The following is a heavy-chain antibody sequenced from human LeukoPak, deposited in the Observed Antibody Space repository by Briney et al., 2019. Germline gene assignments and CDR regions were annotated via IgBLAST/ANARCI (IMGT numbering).Heavy chain of an antibody. J-gene: IGHJ4*02. V-gene: IGHV3-23*01. Sequence: PGGSLRLSCAVSGFTFSNYAMTWVRQAPGKGLEWVSSISSSGGSTYYADSVKGRFTISRDNSKNTLYLQMKSLRAEDTAVYYCAKDPRSRVNTGNYFDYWGQGTLVTVSS. CDR2: ISSSGGST. CDR1: GFTFSNYA. D-gene: IGHD3-22*01. CDR3: AKDPRSRVNTGNYFDY.